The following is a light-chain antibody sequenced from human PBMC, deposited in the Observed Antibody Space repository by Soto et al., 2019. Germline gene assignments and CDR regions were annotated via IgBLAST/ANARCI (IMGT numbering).Light chain of an antibody. Sequence: DIQMTQSPSSLSAAGGDRVTITFRPSQNINNFLNWYQQKPGEAPNLLIYGASNLQSGVPSRFSGSGSGAHFTLTISTLQPEDFATYYCQQSFNNPTFGQGTRLEI. V-gene: IGKV1-39*01. CDR3: QQSFNNPT. CDR2: GAS. CDR1: QNINNF. J-gene: IGKJ5*01.